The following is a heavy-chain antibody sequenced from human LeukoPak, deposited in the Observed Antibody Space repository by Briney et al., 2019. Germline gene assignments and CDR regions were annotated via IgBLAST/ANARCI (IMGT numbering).Heavy chain of an antibody. CDR3: ARSQGASDH. CDR1: GGSFSGYY. Sequence: SETLSLTCAVYGGSFSGYYWSWIRQPPGKGLEWIGEINHSGSTNYNPSLKSRVTISVDTSKNQFSLKLSSVTAADTAVYYCARSQGASDHWGQGTLVTVSS. CDR2: INHSGST. D-gene: IGHD3-16*01. V-gene: IGHV4-34*01. J-gene: IGHJ4*02.